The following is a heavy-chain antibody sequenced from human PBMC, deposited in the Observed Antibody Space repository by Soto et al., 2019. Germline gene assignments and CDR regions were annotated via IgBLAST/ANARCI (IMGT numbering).Heavy chain of an antibody. D-gene: IGHD3-9*01. Sequence: PSETLSLTCTVSGASISSTSSYWGWVRQPPGKGLEWIGSFFYNKNTYYNPSLKSRVTISVDTSKMQFSLNLTSVTAADTAVYYCARQEEGKIFYYFKHWGQETRFTVSS. J-gene: IGHJ4*01. CDR3: ARQEEGKIFYYFKH. V-gene: IGHV4-39*01. CDR1: GASISSTSSY. CDR2: FFYNKNT.